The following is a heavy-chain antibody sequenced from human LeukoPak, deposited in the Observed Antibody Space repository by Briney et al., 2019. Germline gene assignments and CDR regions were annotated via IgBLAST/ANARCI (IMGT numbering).Heavy chain of an antibody. CDR3: ARSNLGYCSGGSCYTGGY. CDR2: INPNSGGT. Sequence: ASVKVSCKASGYTFTGYYMHWVRQAPGQGLEWMGWINPNSGGTNYAQKFQGRVTMTRDTSISTAYMELSRLRSDDTAVYYCARSNLGYCSGGSCYTGGYWGQGTLVTVSS. CDR1: GYTFTGYY. J-gene: IGHJ4*02. V-gene: IGHV1-2*02. D-gene: IGHD2-15*01.